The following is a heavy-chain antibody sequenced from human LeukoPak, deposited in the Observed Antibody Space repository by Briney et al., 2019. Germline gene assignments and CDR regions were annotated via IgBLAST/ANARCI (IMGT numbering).Heavy chain of an antibody. D-gene: IGHD3-22*01. CDR1: GYTFTSYG. CDR2: ISAYNGNT. CDR3: SGLFEGYYYYYVDV. V-gene: IGHV1-18*01. J-gene: IGHJ6*03. Sequence: GASVKVSCKASGYTFTSYGISWVRQAPGQGLEWMGWISAYNGNTNYAQKLQGRVTMTTDTSTSTAYMELRSLRSDDTAVYYCSGLFEGYYYYYVDVWGKGTTVTVSS.